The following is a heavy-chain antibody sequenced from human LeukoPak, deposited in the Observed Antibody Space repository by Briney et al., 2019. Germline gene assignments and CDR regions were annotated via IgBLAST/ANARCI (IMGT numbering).Heavy chain of an antibody. D-gene: IGHD6-19*01. V-gene: IGHV3-64*01. CDR2: ISSNGGST. J-gene: IGHJ4*02. CDR1: GFTFSSYA. CDR3: ARGRYSSGWYVYFF. Sequence: GGSLRLSCAASGFTFSSYAMHWVRQAPGKGLEYVSAISSNGGSTYYANSVKGRFTISRDNSKNTLYLQMGSLRAEDMAVYYCARGRYSSGWYVYFFWGQGTLVTVSS.